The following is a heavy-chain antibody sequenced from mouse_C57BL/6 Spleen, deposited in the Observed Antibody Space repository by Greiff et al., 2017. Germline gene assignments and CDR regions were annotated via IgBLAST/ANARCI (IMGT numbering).Heavy chain of an antibody. CDR1: GYTFTSYW. V-gene: IGHV1-55*01. CDR2: IYPGSGST. Sequence: QVQLKQPGAELVKPGASVKMSCKASGYTFTSYWITWVKQRHGQGLEWIGDIYPGSGSTTYNEKFKSKATLTVDKSSSTAYMQLSSLTSEDAAVYYCAREESNVMDYWGQGTSVTVSS. D-gene: IGHD2-5*01. CDR3: AREESNVMDY. J-gene: IGHJ4*01.